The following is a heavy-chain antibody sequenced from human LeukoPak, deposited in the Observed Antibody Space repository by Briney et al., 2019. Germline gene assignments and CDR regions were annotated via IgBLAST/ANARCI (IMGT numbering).Heavy chain of an antibody. D-gene: IGHD6-19*01. Sequence: SETLSLTCTVSGGSISSYYWNWIRQPPGKGLEWIGYIYYTGYTNYNPSLKSRVTISVGTSKKQFSLKLSSVTAADTAVYYCARIDGVAGTSARYYYYYYMDVWGKGTTVTVSS. CDR3: ARIDGVAGTSARYYYYYYMDV. CDR2: IYYTGYT. V-gene: IGHV4-59*12. J-gene: IGHJ6*03. CDR1: GGSISSYY.